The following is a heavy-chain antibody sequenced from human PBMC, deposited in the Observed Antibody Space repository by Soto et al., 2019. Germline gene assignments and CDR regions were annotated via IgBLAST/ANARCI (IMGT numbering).Heavy chain of an antibody. CDR2: ISGSGGST. CDR3: AKSEQLWPGYFDY. V-gene: IGHV3-23*01. J-gene: IGHJ4*02. Sequence: EVQLLESGAGLVQPGGSLRLSCAASGFTFSSYAMSWVRQAPGKGLEWVSAISGSGGSTYYADSVKGRFTISRDNSKNTLYLQMNSLRAEDTAVYYCAKSEQLWPGYFDYWGQGTLVTVSS. CDR1: GFTFSSYA. D-gene: IGHD5-18*01.